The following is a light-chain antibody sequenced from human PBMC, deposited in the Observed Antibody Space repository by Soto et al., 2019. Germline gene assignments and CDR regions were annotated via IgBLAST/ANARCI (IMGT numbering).Light chain of an antibody. CDR1: QSVSSF. V-gene: IGKV3-11*01. J-gene: IGKJ3*01. CDR3: QQRYRWLT. Sequence: EIVLTQSPATLSFSPGERATLSCRASQSVSSFLAWYQQKPGQAPRLLIYDASTRATGIPGRFRGSGSGTDFTLTISNLEPEDFAVYYCQQRYRWLTFGPGTTVDIK. CDR2: DAS.